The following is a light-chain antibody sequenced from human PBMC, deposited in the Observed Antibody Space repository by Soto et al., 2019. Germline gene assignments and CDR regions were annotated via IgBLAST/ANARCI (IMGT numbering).Light chain of an antibody. CDR2: GAS. J-gene: IGKJ3*01. CDR3: QQYESSPFT. Sequence: EIVLTQSPGTLSLSPGERATLSCRASLSVTSNYVAWYQQRLGLAPRLLIYGASSRAIGIPDRFSGSGTGTDFPLTLSRLEPEDFAVYYCQQYESSPFTFGPGTKVDI. V-gene: IGKV3-20*01. CDR1: LSVTSNY.